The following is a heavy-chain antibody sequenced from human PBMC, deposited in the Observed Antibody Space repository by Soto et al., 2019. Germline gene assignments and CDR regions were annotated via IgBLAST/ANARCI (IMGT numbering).Heavy chain of an antibody. CDR1: GASISSGGFS. V-gene: IGHV4-30-2*06. Sequence: QVQLQESGSGLVKPSQTLSLTCGVSGASISSGGFSWSWIRQSPGKGLEWIGDVYLSGSTFYNPSLKSRVTMSVDRSNNQFSLKLTSVTAADTAVYYCARGGRNHGHSNYYGMDVWGQGTTVTVSS. D-gene: IGHD3-22*01. CDR3: ARGGRNHGHSNYYGMDV. CDR2: VYLSGST. J-gene: IGHJ6*02.